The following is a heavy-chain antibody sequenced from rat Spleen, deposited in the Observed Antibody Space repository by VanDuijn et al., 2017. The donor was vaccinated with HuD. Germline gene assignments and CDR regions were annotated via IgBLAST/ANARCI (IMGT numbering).Heavy chain of an antibody. CDR1: GFTFSDYY. CDR2: ITNTGGST. CDR3: IREGNSGYDY. D-gene: IGHD4-3*01. J-gene: IGHJ2*01. V-gene: IGHV5-20*01. Sequence: EVQLVESDGGLVQPGRSLKLSCVASGFTFSDYYMAWVRQPPTKGLEWVASITNTGGSTYYPDSVKGRFTISRDNAKSTLYLQMNSLRSEDTAIYYCIREGNSGYDYWGQGVMVTVTP.